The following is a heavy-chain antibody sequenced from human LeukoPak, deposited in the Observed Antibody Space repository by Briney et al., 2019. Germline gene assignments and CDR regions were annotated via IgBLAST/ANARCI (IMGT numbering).Heavy chain of an antibody. J-gene: IGHJ5*02. CDR3: ARDQPADYSSYWFDP. Sequence: NPSETLSLTCTVSGGSISSYYWSWIRQPPGKGLEWIGYIYYSGSTNYNPSLKSRVTISVDTSKNQFSLKLSSVTAADTAVYYCARDQPADYSSYWFDPWGQGTLVTVSS. V-gene: IGHV4-59*01. CDR1: GGSISSYY. D-gene: IGHD4-11*01. CDR2: IYYSGST.